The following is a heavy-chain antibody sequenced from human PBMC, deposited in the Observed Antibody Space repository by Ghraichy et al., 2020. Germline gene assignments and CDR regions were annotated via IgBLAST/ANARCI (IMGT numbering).Heavy chain of an antibody. J-gene: IGHJ6*02. CDR1: GGSFSGYY. CDR2: INHSGST. V-gene: IGHV4-34*01. CDR3: ARGRVAVAGTYYYGMDV. D-gene: IGHD6-19*01. Sequence: SETLSLTCAVYGGSFSGYYWSWIRQPPGKGLEWIGEINHSGSTNYNPSLKSRVTISVDTSKNQFSLKLSSVTAADTAVYYCARGRVAVAGTYYYGMDVWGQGTTVTVSS.